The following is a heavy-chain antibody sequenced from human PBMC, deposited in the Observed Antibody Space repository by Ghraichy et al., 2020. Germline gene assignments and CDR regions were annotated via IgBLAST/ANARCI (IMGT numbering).Heavy chain of an antibody. CDR1: GFTFSSYS. Sequence: GGSLRLSCAASGFTFSSYSMNWVRQAPGKGLEWVSSISSSSSYIYYADSVKGRFTISRDNAKNSLYLQMNSLRAEDTAVYYCARDRDYYGSGSYYDWFDPWGQGTLVTVSS. CDR3: ARDRDYYGSGSYYDWFDP. V-gene: IGHV3-21*01. J-gene: IGHJ5*02. D-gene: IGHD3-10*01. CDR2: ISSSSSYI.